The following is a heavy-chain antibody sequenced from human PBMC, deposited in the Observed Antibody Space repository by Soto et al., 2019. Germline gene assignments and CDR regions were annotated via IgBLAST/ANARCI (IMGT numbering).Heavy chain of an antibody. J-gene: IGHJ6*02. CDR3: ARGQDRLAGYGGDYGMDV. V-gene: IGHV1-8*01. Sequence: ASVKVSCKASGYTSTSYDINWVRQATGQGLEWMGWMNPNSGNTGYAQKFQGRVTMTRNTSISTAYMELSSLRSEDTAVYYCARGQDRLAGYGGDYGMDVWGQGTTVTVSS. D-gene: IGHD2-15*01. CDR2: MNPNSGNT. CDR1: GYTSTSYD.